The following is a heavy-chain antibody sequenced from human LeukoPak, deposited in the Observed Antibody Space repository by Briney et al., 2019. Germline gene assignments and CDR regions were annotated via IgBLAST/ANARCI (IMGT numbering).Heavy chain of an antibody. J-gene: IGHJ6*02. Sequence: SVKVSCTASGFTFTSSAVQWVRQARGLRLEWIGWIVVGSDNTNYAQKFQERVTITRDMSTSTAYMELSSLRSEDTAVYYCAAAGIAARPYYYYGMDVWGQGTTVTVSS. D-gene: IGHD6-6*01. V-gene: IGHV1-58*01. CDR3: AAAGIAARPYYYYGMDV. CDR2: IVVGSDNT. CDR1: GFTFTSSA.